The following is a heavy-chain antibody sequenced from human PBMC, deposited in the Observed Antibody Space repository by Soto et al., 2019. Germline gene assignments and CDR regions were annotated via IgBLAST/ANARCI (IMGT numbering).Heavy chain of an antibody. CDR2: ISWDGGST. Sequence: GGSLRLSCAASGFTFDDYTMHWVRQAPGKGLEWVSLISWDGGSTYYADSVKGRFTISRDNSKNSLYLQMNSLRTEDTALYYCAKDIDGGGYYGMDVWGQGTKVTVSS. D-gene: IGHD3-16*01. J-gene: IGHJ6*02. CDR3: AKDIDGGGYYGMDV. V-gene: IGHV3-43*01. CDR1: GFTFDDYT.